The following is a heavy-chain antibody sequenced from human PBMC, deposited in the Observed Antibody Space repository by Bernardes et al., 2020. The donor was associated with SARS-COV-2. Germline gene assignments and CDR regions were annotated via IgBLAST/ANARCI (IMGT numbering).Heavy chain of an antibody. CDR3: ARDFLGGATYYYGMDV. D-gene: IGHD3-16*01. CDR1: GYTFTGYY. J-gene: IGHJ6*02. CDR2: MNPPSGDT. Sequence: ASVKVSCKASGYTFTGYYMHWVRQAPGQGLEWMGWMNPPSGDTMYAQKFQGRVTMTTDTSTSTAYMELRSLRSDDTAVYYCARDFLGGATYYYGMDVWGQGTTVTVSS. V-gene: IGHV1-2*02.